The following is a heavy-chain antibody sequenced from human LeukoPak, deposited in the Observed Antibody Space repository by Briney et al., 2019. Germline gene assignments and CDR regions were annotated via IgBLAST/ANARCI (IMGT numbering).Heavy chain of an antibody. CDR2: ISRNGDTT. CDR1: GFTFSTFP. CDR3: VKALTDDAFDI. J-gene: IGHJ3*02. V-gene: IGHV3-64D*06. Sequence: GGPLRLSCSASGFTFSTFPMHWVRQAPGKGLEYFSAISRNGDTTYYADSVKGRFTISRDNSKNTLYLQMSSLRPEDTAVYYCVKALTDDAFDIWGQGTMVTVSS.